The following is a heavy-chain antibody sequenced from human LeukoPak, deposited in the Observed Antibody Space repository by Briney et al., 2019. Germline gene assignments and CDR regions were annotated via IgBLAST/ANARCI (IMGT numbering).Heavy chain of an antibody. CDR2: INHSGST. CDR3: ARDPGIPAAGTVGYFDY. D-gene: IGHD6-13*01. J-gene: IGHJ4*02. Sequence: SETLSLTCAVYGGSFSGYYWSWIRQPPGKGLEWIGEINHSGSTNYNPSFKSRVTISVDTSKNQFSLKLSSVTAADTAVYYCARDPGIPAAGTVGYFDYWGQGTLVTVSS. V-gene: IGHV4-34*01. CDR1: GGSFSGYY.